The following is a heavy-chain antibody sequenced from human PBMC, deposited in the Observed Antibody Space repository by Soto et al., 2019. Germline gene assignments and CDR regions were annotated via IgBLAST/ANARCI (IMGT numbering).Heavy chain of an antibody. D-gene: IGHD3-3*01. CDR3: ARQVWSGYYTKQYNWFDP. V-gene: IGHV4-31*03. CDR2: IYYSGST. Sequence: PSETLSLTCTVSGGSISSGGYYWSWIRQHPGKGLEWIGYIYYSGSTYYNPSLKSRVTISVDTSKNRFSLKLSSVTAADTAVYYCARQVWSGYYTKQYNWFDPWGQGTLVTVS. CDR1: GGSISSGGYY. J-gene: IGHJ5*02.